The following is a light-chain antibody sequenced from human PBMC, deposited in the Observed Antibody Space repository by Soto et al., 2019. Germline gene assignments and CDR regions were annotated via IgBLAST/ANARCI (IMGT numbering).Light chain of an antibody. V-gene: IGKV2-24*01. Sequence: DVVLTQTPLSSPVTLGQPASISCRSSQSLVYSDGNTYLSWLQQRPGQPPRLLIYQISNRFSGVPDRFSGSGAGTDFTLKISRVEAEDVRVYYCMQFAHFPRTFGQGTKVEI. CDR2: QIS. CDR3: MQFAHFPRT. CDR1: QSLVYSDGNTY. J-gene: IGKJ1*01.